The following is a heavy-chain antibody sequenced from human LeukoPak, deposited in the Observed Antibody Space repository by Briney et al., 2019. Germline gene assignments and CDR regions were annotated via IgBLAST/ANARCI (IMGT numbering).Heavy chain of an antibody. V-gene: IGHV4-31*03. J-gene: IGHJ6*04. Sequence: SQTLSLTCTVSGGSISSGGYYWSWIRQHPGKGLGWIGYIYYSGSTYYNPSLKSRVTISVDTSKNQFSLKLSSVTAADTAVYYCARDLGYMVRGVHYGMDVWGKGTTVTVSS. D-gene: IGHD3-10*01. CDR1: GGSISSGGYY. CDR2: IYYSGST. CDR3: ARDLGYMVRGVHYGMDV.